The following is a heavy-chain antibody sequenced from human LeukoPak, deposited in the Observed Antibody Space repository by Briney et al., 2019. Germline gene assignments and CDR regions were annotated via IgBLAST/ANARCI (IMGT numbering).Heavy chain of an antibody. CDR2: IVSSGTYA. Sequence: TGGSLRLSCAVSGFTFNDYYMSWIRQAPGKGLEWVSYIVSSGTYANYADSVKGRFTISRDNSKNTLYLQMNSLRAEDTAVYYCAKYVSAKGPPYALDVWGQGTTVTVSS. J-gene: IGHJ6*02. CDR1: GFTFNDYY. CDR3: AKYVSAKGPPYALDV. V-gene: IGHV3-11*03. D-gene: IGHD2/OR15-2a*01.